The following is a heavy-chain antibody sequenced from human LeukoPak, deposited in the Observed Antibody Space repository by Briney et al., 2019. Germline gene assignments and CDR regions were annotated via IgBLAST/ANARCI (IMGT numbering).Heavy chain of an antibody. D-gene: IGHD2-2*03. J-gene: IGHJ3*02. CDR2: INPSGGTT. CDR1: GYSFTTFY. CDR3: ASLATIGSDSFDI. Sequence: ASVKVSCKASGYSFTTFYMHWVRQAPGQGLEWIGIINPSGGTTSQAQKFQGRVTMTRDTSTSSVYMELSSLRSEDTAVYYCASLATIGSDSFDIWGQGTMVTVSS. V-gene: IGHV1-46*01.